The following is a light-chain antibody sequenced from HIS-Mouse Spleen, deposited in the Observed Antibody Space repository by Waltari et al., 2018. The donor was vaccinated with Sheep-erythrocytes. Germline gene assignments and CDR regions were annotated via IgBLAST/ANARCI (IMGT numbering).Light chain of an antibody. V-gene: IGLV3-1*01. CDR3: QAWDSSTAV. CDR2: QDS. J-gene: IGLJ2*01. Sequence: SYELTQPPSVSVSPGQTASITCSGDKLGDKYACWYQQKPGQSPVLVIYQDSKRPSGLPEGFSGSNSGNTATLTISGTQAMEEADYYCQAWDSSTAVFGGGTKLTVL. CDR1: KLGDKY.